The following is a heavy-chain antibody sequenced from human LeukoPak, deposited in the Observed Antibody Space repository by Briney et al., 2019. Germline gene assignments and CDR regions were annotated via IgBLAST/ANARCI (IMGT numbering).Heavy chain of an antibody. J-gene: IGHJ4*01. CDR2: IYYSGST. V-gene: IGHV4-59*02. Sequence: PSETLSLTCTVSGASVSGKFWSWIRHSPGNGLEWIGLIYYSGSTKFNPSLKSRVAMSVDPSNNQFSLSPNSVTTTDTAVYFCVGGGDWLPEYWGRGTQVIVSS. CDR1: GASVSGKF. CDR3: VGGGDWLPEY. D-gene: IGHD3/OR15-3a*01.